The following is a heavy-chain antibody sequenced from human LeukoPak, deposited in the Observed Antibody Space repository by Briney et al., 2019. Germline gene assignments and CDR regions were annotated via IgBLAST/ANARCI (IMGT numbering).Heavy chain of an antibody. CDR3: ASTARNYYYYGMDV. J-gene: IGHJ6*04. V-gene: IGHV1-69*01. CDR2: IIPIFGTA. CDR1: GGTFSSYA. D-gene: IGHD2-21*02. Sequence: ASVKVSCKASGGTFSSYAISWVRQAPGQGLEWMGGIIPIFGTANYAQKFQGGVTITADESTSTAYMELSSLRSEDTAVYYCASTARNYYYYGMDVWGKGTTVTVSS.